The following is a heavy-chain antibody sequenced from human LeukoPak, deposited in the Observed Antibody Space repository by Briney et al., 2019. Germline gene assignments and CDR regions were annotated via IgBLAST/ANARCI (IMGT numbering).Heavy chain of an antibody. J-gene: IGHJ3*02. Sequence: SETLSLTCTVSGGSISNYYWSWIRQPPGKGLEWIGYIYYSGNTNYNPSLKSRVTISVDTPKNQFSLKLSSVTAADTAVYYCARHSNSADWKYALDIWGQGTMVTVSS. CDR3: ARHSNSADWKYALDI. D-gene: IGHD1-7*01. CDR1: GGSISNYY. CDR2: IYYSGNT. V-gene: IGHV4-59*08.